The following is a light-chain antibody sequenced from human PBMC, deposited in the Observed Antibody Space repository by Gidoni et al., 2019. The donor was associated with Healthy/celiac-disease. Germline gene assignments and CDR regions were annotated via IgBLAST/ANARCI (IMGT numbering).Light chain of an antibody. CDR3: QQYYSYLQT. J-gene: IGKJ4*01. CDR2: AAS. CDR1: QGISSY. Sequence: ALRMTQSPSSLSASTGDRVTITCRASQGISSYLAWYQQKPGKAPKLLIYAASTLQSGVPSRFSGSGSGTDFTLTISCLQSEDFATYYCQQYYSYLQTFGGGTKVEIK. V-gene: IGKV1-8*01.